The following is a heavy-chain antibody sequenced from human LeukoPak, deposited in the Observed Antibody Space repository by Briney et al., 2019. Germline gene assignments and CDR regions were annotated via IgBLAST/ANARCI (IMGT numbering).Heavy chain of an antibody. J-gene: IGHJ4*02. V-gene: IGHV3-49*03. CDR2: IRSKTFGGTK. CDR3: SRYGEESDD. D-gene: IGHD3-10*01. CDR1: GFTFATYD. Sequence: PGGSQTVSCKPSGFTFATYDRRWLRQAPGKEQEWVAFIRSKTFGGTKEYAASVEGRFTISRDDSKSIAYLQMNSLKNEDTAVYYCSRYGEESDDWGQGTRVTASS.